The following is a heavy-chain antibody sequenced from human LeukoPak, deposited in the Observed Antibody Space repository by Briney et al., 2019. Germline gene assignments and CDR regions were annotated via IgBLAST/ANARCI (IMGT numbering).Heavy chain of an antibody. CDR2: INPNSGGT. J-gene: IGHJ5*02. Sequence: AASVSVSCMASGYTFTGYYMHWVRQAPGQGLEWMGWINPNSGGTNYAQKLPGRVTMTTDTSTSTAYMELRSLRSDDTAVYYCARRPEEQWELLEEGWFDPWGQGTLVTVPA. CDR3: ARRPEEQWELLEEGWFDP. V-gene: IGHV1-2*02. CDR1: GYTFTGYY. D-gene: IGHD1-26*01.